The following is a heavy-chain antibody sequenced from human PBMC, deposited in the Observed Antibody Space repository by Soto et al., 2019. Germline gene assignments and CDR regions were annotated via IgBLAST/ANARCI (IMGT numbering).Heavy chain of an antibody. J-gene: IGHJ4*02. CDR2: ISAYNGNT. CDR3: ARDRDISDSSGQSGY. V-gene: IGHV1-18*01. CDR1: GYTFTGYG. Sequence: GASVKVSCKASGYTFTGYGISWVRQAPGQGLEWMGWISAYNGNTNYAQKLQGRVTMTTDTSTSTAYMELRSLRSDDTAVYYCARDRDISDSSGQSGYWGQGTLVTVSS. D-gene: IGHD3-22*01.